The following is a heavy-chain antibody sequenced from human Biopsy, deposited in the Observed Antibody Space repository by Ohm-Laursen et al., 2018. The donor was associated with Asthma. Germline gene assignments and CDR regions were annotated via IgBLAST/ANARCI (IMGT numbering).Heavy chain of an antibody. CDR3: VRDGTDDAFDI. D-gene: IGHD1-1*01. V-gene: IGHV3-30*01. CDR1: GFSFSNFA. J-gene: IGHJ3*02. CDR2: ISKDASTQ. Sequence: SLRLSCAASGFSFSNFAMHWVRQAPGKGLEWVGVISKDASTQDYADSVKGRFTMARDNSKNTLELRMNSLREEETAVYYCVRDGTDDAFDIWGQGTVVGVSS.